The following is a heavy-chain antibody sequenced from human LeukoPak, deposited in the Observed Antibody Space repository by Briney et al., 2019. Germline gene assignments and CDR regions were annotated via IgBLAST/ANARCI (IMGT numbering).Heavy chain of an antibody. J-gene: IGHJ4*02. V-gene: IGHV3-23*01. CDR3: ATRGTYYLPHDY. CDR2: ISGSVGST. D-gene: IGHD1-26*01. CDR1: GFTFSSYA. Sequence: GGSLRLSCAASGFTFSSYAMSWVRQAPGKGLEWFSAISGSVGSTYYADSVKGRFTISRDNSKNTLSLQMNSLRAEGTAVYYCATRGTYYLPHDYWGQGTLVTVSS.